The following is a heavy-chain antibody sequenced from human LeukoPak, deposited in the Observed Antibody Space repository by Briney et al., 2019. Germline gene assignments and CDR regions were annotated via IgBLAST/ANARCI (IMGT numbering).Heavy chain of an antibody. CDR3: ARANSYTDY. V-gene: IGHV1-18*01. CDR2: ISAHSGNT. D-gene: IGHD2-8*01. J-gene: IGHJ4*02. Sequence: AAVKVSCKASGYTFTNFGISWVRQAPGEGLEWMGWISAHSGNTNYAQNLQGRVTMTTDTSASTAYIELRSLRSDDTAVYFCARANSYTDYWGQGTLVTVSS. CDR1: GYTFTNFG.